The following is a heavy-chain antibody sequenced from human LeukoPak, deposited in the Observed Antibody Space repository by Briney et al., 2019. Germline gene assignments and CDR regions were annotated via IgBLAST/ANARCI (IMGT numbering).Heavy chain of an antibody. CDR3: ARDRGRYYDSRGFYWGYYFDS. Sequence: GRSLRVSCAASGFTFDDYAMHWVRQAPGEGMEWGSGISWNIGSIGYADSGKGRITISRDNAKNSLYLQMNSVRVDDTAVYYCARDRGRYYDSRGFYWGYYFDSWGQGILVTVST. D-gene: IGHD3-22*01. V-gene: IGHV3-9*01. CDR1: GFTFDDYA. J-gene: IGHJ4*02. CDR2: ISWNIGSI.